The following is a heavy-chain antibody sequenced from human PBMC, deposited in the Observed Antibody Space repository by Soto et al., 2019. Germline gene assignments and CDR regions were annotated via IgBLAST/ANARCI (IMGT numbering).Heavy chain of an antibody. D-gene: IGHD4-17*01. CDR1: GGSFSGYY. CDR2: INHSGST. J-gene: IGHJ4*02. Sequence: SETLSLTCAVYGGSFSGYYWSWIRQPPGKGLEWIGEINHSGSTNYNPSLKSRVTISVDTSKNQFSLKPSSVTAADTAVYYCARRTTVVTLCRRYFAYWGQGTLVTVSS. V-gene: IGHV4-34*01. CDR3: ARRTTVVTLCRRYFAY.